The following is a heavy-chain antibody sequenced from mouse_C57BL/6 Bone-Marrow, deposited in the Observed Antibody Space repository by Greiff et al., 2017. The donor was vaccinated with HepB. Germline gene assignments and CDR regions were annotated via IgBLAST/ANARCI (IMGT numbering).Heavy chain of an antibody. CDR1: GYTFTSYW. J-gene: IGHJ3*01. CDR2: IHPNSGST. CDR3: AKDGTGSWFAY. D-gene: IGHD4-1*01. V-gene: IGHV1-64*01. Sequence: QVQLKQPGAELVKPGASVKLSCKASGYTFTSYWMHWVKQRPGQGLEWIGMIHPNSGSTNYNEKFKSKATLTVDKSSSTAYMQLSSLTSEDSAVYYCAKDGTGSWFAYWGQGTLVTVSA.